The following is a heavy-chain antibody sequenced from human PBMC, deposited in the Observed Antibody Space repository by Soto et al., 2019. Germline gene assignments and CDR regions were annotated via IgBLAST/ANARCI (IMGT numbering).Heavy chain of an antibody. D-gene: IGHD2-2*01. CDR2: IYYSGST. J-gene: IGHJ6*02. CDR3: ASTYCSSTSCYPYYYYGMDV. CDR1: CGSISSSSYY. V-gene: IGHV4-39*01. Sequence: SETLSLTCTVSCGSISSSSYYWGWIRQPPGKGLEWIGSIYYSGSTYYNPSLKSRVTISVDTSKNQFSLKLSSVTAADTAVYYCASTYCSSTSCYPYYYYGMDVWGQGTTVTVSS.